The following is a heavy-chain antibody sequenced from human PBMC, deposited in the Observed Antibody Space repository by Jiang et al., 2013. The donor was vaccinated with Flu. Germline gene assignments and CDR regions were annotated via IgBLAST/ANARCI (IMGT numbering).Heavy chain of an antibody. J-gene: IGHJ4*02. CDR1: GFTFSSYA. Sequence: VQLLESGGGVVQPGRSLRLSCAASGFTFSSYAMHWVRRAPGKGLEWVAVISYDGSNKYYADSVKGRFTISRDNSKNTLYLQMNSLRAEDTAVYYCAPFGPDFDYWGQGTLVTVSS. D-gene: IGHD3-10*01. CDR3: APFGPDFDY. V-gene: IGHV3-30-3*01. CDR2: ISYDGSNK.